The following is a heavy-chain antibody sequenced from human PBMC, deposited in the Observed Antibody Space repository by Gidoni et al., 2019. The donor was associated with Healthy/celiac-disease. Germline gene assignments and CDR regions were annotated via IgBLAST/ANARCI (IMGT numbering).Heavy chain of an antibody. J-gene: IGHJ4*02. CDR3: AKDFGRQQQLAVPGY. D-gene: IGHD6-13*01. CDR2: ISYDGSNK. Sequence: QVQLVESGGGVVQPGRSLRLSCAAYGFTFSSYGMHLVRQAPGKGLEWVAVISYDGSNKDYGDSVKGRFTISRDNSKNTLYLQTNSLRAEDTALYYCAKDFGRQQQLAVPGYWGQGTLVTVSS. CDR1: GFTFSSYG. V-gene: IGHV3-30*18.